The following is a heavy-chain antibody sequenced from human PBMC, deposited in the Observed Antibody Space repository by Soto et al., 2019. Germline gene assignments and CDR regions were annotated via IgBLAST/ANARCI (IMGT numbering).Heavy chain of an antibody. CDR1: GGSISSSSYY. Sequence: SETLSLTCTVSGGSISSSSYYWGWIRQPPGKGLEWIGSIYYSGGTYYNPSLKSRVTISVDTSKNQFSLKLSSVTAADTAVYYCARPSSYSSGWDWAWFDPWGQGTLVTVSS. CDR2: IYYSGGT. J-gene: IGHJ5*02. D-gene: IGHD6-19*01. CDR3: ARPSSYSSGWDWAWFDP. V-gene: IGHV4-39*01.